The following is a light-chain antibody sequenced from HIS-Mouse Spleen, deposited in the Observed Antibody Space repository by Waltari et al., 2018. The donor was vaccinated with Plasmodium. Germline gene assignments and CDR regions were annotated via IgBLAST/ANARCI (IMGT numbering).Light chain of an antibody. CDR2: GAS. V-gene: IGKV3-15*01. Sequence: EIVMTQSPATLSLSPGERATLSCRASQSVSSNLAWSHQKPGQAPRLLIYGASTRATGIPARFSGSGSGTEFTLTISSLQSEDFAVYYCQQYNNWSFTFGPGTKVDIK. CDR3: QQYNNWSFT. J-gene: IGKJ3*01. CDR1: QSVSSN.